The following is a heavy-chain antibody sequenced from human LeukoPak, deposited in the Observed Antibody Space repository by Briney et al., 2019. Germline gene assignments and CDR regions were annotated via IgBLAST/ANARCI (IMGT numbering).Heavy chain of an antibody. Sequence: GGSLRLSCAASGFTFSSYAMHWARQAPGKGLEWVAVISYDGSNKYYADSVKGRFTISRDNSKNTLYLQMNSLRAEDTAVYYCARDLPVTMVRGVHHGMDVWGQGTTVTVSS. CDR1: GFTFSSYA. CDR3: ARDLPVTMVRGVHHGMDV. V-gene: IGHV3-30-3*01. D-gene: IGHD3-10*01. J-gene: IGHJ6*02. CDR2: ISYDGSNK.